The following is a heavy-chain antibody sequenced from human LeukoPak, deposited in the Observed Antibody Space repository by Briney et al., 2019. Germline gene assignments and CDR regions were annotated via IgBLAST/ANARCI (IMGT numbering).Heavy chain of an antibody. J-gene: IGHJ4*02. CDR3: ARGSWQLGFFDY. V-gene: IGHV4-4*02. CDR2: IYHSGRT. D-gene: IGHD6-13*01. Sequence: SETLSLTCVVSGGSGGSISSSNFWTWVRQPPGKGLEWIGEIYHSGRTNYNPSLKSRLTISVDESKNQFSLKLNSVTAADTAVYYCARGSWQLGFFDYWGQGTLVTVSS. CDR1: GGSGGSISSSNF.